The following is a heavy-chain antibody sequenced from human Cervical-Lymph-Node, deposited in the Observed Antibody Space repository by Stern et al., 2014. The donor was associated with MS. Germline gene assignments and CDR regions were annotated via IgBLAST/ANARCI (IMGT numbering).Heavy chain of an antibody. CDR1: GFTVSSNY. D-gene: IGHD2-15*01. V-gene: IGHV3-53*04. CDR3: ARDFECGGSCYSD. CDR2: IYSGGST. J-gene: IGHJ4*02. Sequence: EVHLVESGGGLVQPGGSLRLSCAASGFTVSSNYMSWVRQAPGKGLEWVSVIYSGGSTYYADSVKGRFTISRHNSKNTLYLQMNSLRAEDTAVYYCARDFECGGSCYSDWGQGTLVTVSS.